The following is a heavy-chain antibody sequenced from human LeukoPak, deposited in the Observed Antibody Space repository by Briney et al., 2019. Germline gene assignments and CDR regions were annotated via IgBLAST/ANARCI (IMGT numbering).Heavy chain of an antibody. CDR1: GFTFRSYE. Sequence: GGSLRLSCGDSGFTFRSYEMNWVRQAPGKGLEWIAYLSSSGSAFSYADSVKGRFTIARDNAKNSVYLEMNSLRADDTAVYYCAKDTGWFGELFYYMDVWGKGTTVTVSS. V-gene: IGHV3-48*03. CDR2: LSSSGSAF. D-gene: IGHD3-10*01. CDR3: AKDTGWFGELFYYMDV. J-gene: IGHJ6*03.